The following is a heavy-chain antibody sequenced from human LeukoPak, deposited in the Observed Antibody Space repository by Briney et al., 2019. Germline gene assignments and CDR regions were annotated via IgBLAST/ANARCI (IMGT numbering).Heavy chain of an antibody. CDR3: AKDIRGYSGPGGYFDY. CDR1: GFTFDDYA. V-gene: IGHV3-9*01. J-gene: IGHJ4*02. CDR2: ISWNSGSI. D-gene: IGHD5-12*01. Sequence: GGSLRLSCAASGFTFDDYAMHWVRQAPGKGLEWVSGISWNSGSIGYADSVKGRFTISRGNAKNSLYLQMNSLRAEDTALYYCAKDIRGYSGPGGYFDYWGQGTLVTVSS.